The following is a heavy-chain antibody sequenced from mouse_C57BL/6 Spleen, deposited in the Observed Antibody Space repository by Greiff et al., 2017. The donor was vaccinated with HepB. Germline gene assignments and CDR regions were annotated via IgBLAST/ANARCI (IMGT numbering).Heavy chain of an antibody. CDR2: IYPGGGYT. J-gene: IGHJ4*01. Sequence: QVQLQQSGAELVRPGTSVKMSCKASGYTFTNYWIGWAKQRPGHGLEWIGDIYPGGGYTNYNEKFKGKATLTADKSSSTAYMQFSSLTSEDSAIYYCARSEGSSLYAMDYWGQGTSVTVSS. D-gene: IGHD1-1*01. CDR1: GYTFTNYW. CDR3: ARSEGSSLYAMDY. V-gene: IGHV1-63*01.